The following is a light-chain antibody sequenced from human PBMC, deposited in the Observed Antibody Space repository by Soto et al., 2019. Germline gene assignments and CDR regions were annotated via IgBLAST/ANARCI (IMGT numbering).Light chain of an antibody. J-gene: IGLJ2*01. Sequence: QSALTQPASVYGSPGQSITISCTGTSSDIGGYDYFSWFQQHPGKAPKLMLYEVTNRPSGVSNRVSGSKSGNTGSLTISGLQAEYEAHYYCSSYRSRNTVVFVGGTKLTAL. CDR1: SSDIGGYDY. CDR2: EVT. CDR3: SSYRSRNTVV. V-gene: IGLV2-14*01.